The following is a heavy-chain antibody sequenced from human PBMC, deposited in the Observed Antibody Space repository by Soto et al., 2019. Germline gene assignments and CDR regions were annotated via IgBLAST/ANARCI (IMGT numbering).Heavy chain of an antibody. CDR1: GYTFTGYY. CDR3: ARDKEYSSGWYEDNWFDP. V-gene: IGHV1-2*02. CDR2: INPNSGGT. Sequence: GASVKVSCKASGYTFTGYYMHWVRQAPGQGLEWMGWINPNSGGTNYAQKFQGRVTMTRDTSISTAYMELSGLRSDDTAVYYCARDKEYSSGWYEDNWFDPWGQGTLVTVSS. D-gene: IGHD6-19*01. J-gene: IGHJ5*02.